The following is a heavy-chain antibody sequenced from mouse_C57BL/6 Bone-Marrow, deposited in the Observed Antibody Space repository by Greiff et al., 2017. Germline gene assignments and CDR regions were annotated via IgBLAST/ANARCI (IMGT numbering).Heavy chain of an antibody. Sequence: VQLQQPGAELVRPGSSVKMSCKTSGYTFTSYGITWVKQRPGQGLEWIGYIYLGNGYTEYNEKFKGKATLTSDTSSSTAYMQLRSLTSEDSAIXFFTRDLYYGGKGTS. CDR3: TRDLYY. J-gene: IGHJ4*01. CDR2: IYLGNGYT. D-gene: IGHD2-1*01. V-gene: IGHV1-58*01. CDR1: GYTFTSYG.